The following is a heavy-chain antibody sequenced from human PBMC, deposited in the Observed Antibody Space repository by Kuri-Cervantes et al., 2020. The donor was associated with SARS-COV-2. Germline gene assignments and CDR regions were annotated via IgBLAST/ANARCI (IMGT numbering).Heavy chain of an antibody. V-gene: IGHV3-21*01. Sequence: ETLSLTCAASGFTFSSYSMNWVRQAPGKGLEWVSSISSSSSYIYYADSVKGRFTISRDNAKNSLYLQMNSLRAEDTAVYYCARETYYYDSSGPTFDIWGQGTMVTVSS. CDR1: GFTFSSYS. J-gene: IGHJ3*02. D-gene: IGHD3-22*01. CDR2: ISSSSSYI. CDR3: ARETYYYDSSGPTFDI.